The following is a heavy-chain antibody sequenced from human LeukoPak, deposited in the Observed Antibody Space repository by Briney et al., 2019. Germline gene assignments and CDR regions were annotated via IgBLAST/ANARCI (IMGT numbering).Heavy chain of an antibody. J-gene: IGHJ4*02. CDR2: INPNSGGT. CDR1: GYTLTGYY. V-gene: IGHV1-2*02. CDR3: ARGLRGSPAFDY. D-gene: IGHD2-2*01. Sequence: ASVKVSCNASGYTLTGYYMHWVRQAPGQGLEWMGWINPNSGGTNYAQKFQGRVTMTRDTSISTAYMELSRLRSDDTAVYYCARGLRGSPAFDYWGQGTLVTVSS.